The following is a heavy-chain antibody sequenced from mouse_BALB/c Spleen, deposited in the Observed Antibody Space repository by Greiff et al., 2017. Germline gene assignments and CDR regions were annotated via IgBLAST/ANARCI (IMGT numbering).Heavy chain of an antibody. Sequence: EVQLQESGGGLVQPGGSRKLSCAASGFTFSSFGMHWVRQAPEKGLEWVAYISSGSSTIYYADTVKGRFTISRDNPKNTLFLQMTSLRSEDTAMYYCARLYRYDGLDAMDYWGQGTSVTVSS. V-gene: IGHV5-17*02. CDR3: ARLYRYDGLDAMDY. D-gene: IGHD2-14*01. J-gene: IGHJ4*01. CDR1: GFTFSSFG. CDR2: ISSGSSTI.